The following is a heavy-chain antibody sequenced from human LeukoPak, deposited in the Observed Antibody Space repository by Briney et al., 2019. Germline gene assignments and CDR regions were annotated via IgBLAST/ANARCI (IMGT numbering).Heavy chain of an antibody. CDR3: ARGTYYYDSSGPLGY. J-gene: IGHJ4*02. Sequence: ASVKVSCKASGYTFTGYYMHWVRQAPGQGLEWMGWINPNSGGTSYAQKFQGRVTMTRDTSISTAYMELSRLRSDDTAVYYCARGTYYYDSSGPLGYWGQGTLVTVSS. CDR1: GYTFTGYY. CDR2: INPNSGGT. V-gene: IGHV1-2*02. D-gene: IGHD3-22*01.